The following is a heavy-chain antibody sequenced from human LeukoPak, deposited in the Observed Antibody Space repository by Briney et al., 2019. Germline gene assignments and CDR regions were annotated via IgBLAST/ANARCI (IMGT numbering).Heavy chain of an antibody. CDR1: GGSFSGYY. D-gene: IGHD3-22*01. V-gene: IGHV4-34*01. Sequence: SETLSLTCAVYGGSFSGYYWSWIRQPPGKGLEWVGEINHSGSTNYNPSLKSRVTISVDTSKNQFSLKLSSVTAADTAVYYCARAILYYDSSGYIDYWGQGTLVTVSS. J-gene: IGHJ4*02. CDR3: ARAILYYDSSGYIDY. CDR2: INHSGST.